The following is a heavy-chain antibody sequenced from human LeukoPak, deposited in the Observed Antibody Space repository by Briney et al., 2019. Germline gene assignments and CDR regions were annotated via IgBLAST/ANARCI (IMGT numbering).Heavy chain of an antibody. CDR1: EFTFSSYT. CDR3: ARGIYTSSPRNPKNFFDY. J-gene: IGHJ4*02. V-gene: IGHV3-21*01. Sequence: GGSLRLSCAASEFTFSSYTMNWVRQAPGKGLEWVSSISSSSSYIYYADSMKGRFTISRDNAKNSLCLQMNSLRAEDTAVYFCARGIYTSSPRNPKNFFDYWGQGTLVTVS. D-gene: IGHD2-2*02. CDR2: ISSSSSYI.